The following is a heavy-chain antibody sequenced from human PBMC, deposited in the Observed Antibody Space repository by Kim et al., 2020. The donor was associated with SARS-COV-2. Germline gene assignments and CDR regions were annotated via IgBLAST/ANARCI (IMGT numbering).Heavy chain of an antibody. J-gene: IGHJ5*02. V-gene: IGHV4-59*08. CDR3: AGFGSGWLLGRRYWFDP. Sequence: SETLSLTCTVSGGSISSYYWSWIRQPPGKGLEWIGYIYYSGSTNYNPSLKSRVTISVDTSKNQFSLKLSSVTAADTAVYYCAGFGSGWLLGRRYWFDPWG. D-gene: IGHD6-19*01. CDR2: IYYSGST. CDR1: GGSISSYY.